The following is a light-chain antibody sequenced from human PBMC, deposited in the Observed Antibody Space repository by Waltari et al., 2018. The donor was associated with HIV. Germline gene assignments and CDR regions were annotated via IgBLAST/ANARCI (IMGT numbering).Light chain of an antibody. Sequence: QSVLTQPPSVSGAPGQRLTISCTGSSTNIGAGSDVHWYQQIAGAAPKLLIYGDNNRPSGVPDRFSGSKSGTSASLAITGLQAEDAADYYCQSYDSSLVFGGGTKLT. CDR3: QSYDSSLV. V-gene: IGLV1-40*01. CDR1: STNIGAGSD. J-gene: IGLJ2*01. CDR2: GDN.